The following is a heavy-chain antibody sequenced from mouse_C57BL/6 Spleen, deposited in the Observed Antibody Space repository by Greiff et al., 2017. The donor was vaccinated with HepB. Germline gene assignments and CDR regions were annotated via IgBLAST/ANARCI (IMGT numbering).Heavy chain of an antibody. CDR1: GYSITSCYY. Sequence: EVKLMESGPGLVKPSQSLSLTCSVTGYSITSCYYWNWIRQFPGNKLEWMGYISYDGSNNYNPSLKNRISITRDTSKNQFFLKLNSVTTEDTATYYCARSRQLRPFAYWGQGTLVTVSA. CDR2: ISYDGSN. J-gene: IGHJ3*01. CDR3: ARSRQLRPFAY. D-gene: IGHD3-2*02. V-gene: IGHV3-6*01.